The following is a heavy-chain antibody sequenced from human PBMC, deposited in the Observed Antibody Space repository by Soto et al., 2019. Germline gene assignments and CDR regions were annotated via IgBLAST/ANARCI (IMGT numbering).Heavy chain of an antibody. D-gene: IGHD3-10*01. CDR1: GGSISSGDYY. Sequence: SETLSLTCTVSGGSISSGDYYWSWIRQPSGKGLEWIGYIYYSGSTYYNPSLKSRVTISVDTPKNQFSLKLSSVTAADTAVYYCAREYGSGSYYNLGYYYYYGMDVWGQGTTVTVSS. CDR2: IYYSGST. CDR3: AREYGSGSYYNLGYYYYYGMDV. J-gene: IGHJ6*02. V-gene: IGHV4-30-4*01.